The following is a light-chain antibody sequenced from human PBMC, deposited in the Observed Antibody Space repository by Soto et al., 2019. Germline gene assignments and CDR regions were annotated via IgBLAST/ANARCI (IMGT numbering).Light chain of an antibody. CDR3: QQYHNWPPIT. CDR1: QSVSSRY. J-gene: IGKJ5*01. Sequence: EIVLSQSPGTLPLSPGERATLSCRASQSVSSRYLAWYQQKPGQAPRLLIYGASTRATGIPARFSGSGSGTEFTLTISSLQSEDFAVYYCQQYHNWPPITFGQGRRLEI. V-gene: IGKV3-15*01. CDR2: GAS.